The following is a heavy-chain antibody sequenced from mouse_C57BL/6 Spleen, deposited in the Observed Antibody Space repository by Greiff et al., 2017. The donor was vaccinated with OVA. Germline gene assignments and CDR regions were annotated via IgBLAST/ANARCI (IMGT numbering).Heavy chain of an antibody. CDR3: AKGTVVAKGSYFDY. CDR1: GYTFTSYW. CDR2: IHPNSGST. V-gene: IGHV1-64*01. D-gene: IGHD1-1*01. Sequence: QVQLKQSGAELVKPGASVKLSCKASGYTFTSYWMHWVKQRPGQGLEWIGMIHPNSGSTNYNEKFKSKATLTVDKSSSTAYMQLSSLTSEDSAVYYCAKGTVVAKGSYFDYWGQGTTLTVSS. J-gene: IGHJ2*01.